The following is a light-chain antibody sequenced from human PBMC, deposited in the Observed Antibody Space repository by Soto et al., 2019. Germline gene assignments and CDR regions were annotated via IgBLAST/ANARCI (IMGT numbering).Light chain of an antibody. V-gene: IGKV3-11*01. J-gene: IGKJ5*01. CDR2: DAS. Sequence: EIVLTQSPATLSLPPGERATLSCRASQSVSSHLAWFQQRPGQAPRLLIYDASNRATGIPARFSGRGSGTDFTLTISSLEPEDFAVYYCQQRSSAITFGQGTRLEIK. CDR3: QQRSSAIT. CDR1: QSVSSH.